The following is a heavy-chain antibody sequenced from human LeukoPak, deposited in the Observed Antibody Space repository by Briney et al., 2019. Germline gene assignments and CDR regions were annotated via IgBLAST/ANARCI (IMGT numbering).Heavy chain of an antibody. J-gene: IGHJ6*03. D-gene: IGHD6-13*01. V-gene: IGHV3-48*01. CDR1: GFTFSTYS. Sequence: GGSLRLSCAGSGFTFSTYSLNWVRQAPGKGLEWVSNIDSSSSAIYYTDSVKGRFTISRDNAKNSLYLQMNSLRAEDTAVYYCAGISSWYYMDVWGKGTTVTVSS. CDR2: IDSSSSAI. CDR3: AGISSWYYMDV.